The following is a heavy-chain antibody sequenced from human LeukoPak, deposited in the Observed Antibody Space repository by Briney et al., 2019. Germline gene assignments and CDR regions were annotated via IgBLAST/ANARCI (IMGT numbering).Heavy chain of an antibody. J-gene: IGHJ6*03. V-gene: IGHV1-2*02. CDR1: GYIFTDYF. CDR3: ARDSNQLLYNYYYYMDV. CDR2: INPNNGDT. Sequence: ASVKVSCKASGYIFTDYFMHWVRQAPGQGLEWMGWINPNNGDTNYAQKFQGRVTMTRDTSISTAYMELSRLRSDDTAVYYCARDSNQLLYNYYYYMDVWGKGTTVTVSS. D-gene: IGHD2-2*01.